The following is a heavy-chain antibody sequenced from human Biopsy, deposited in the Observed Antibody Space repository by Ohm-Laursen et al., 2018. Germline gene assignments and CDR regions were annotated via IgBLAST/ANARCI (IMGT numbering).Heavy chain of an antibody. D-gene: IGHD2-8*01. Sequence: SVKVSCKASSYTFTDYNIHWMRQAPGQGLEWLGYINCKTGATNYAQKFQGTVTMTRDTSISTAYLALGSLRSADTAIYHCARDPLNGHKHFDYWGQGSLVTVSS. CDR1: SYTFTDYN. V-gene: IGHV1-2*02. J-gene: IGHJ4*02. CDR3: ARDPLNGHKHFDY. CDR2: INCKTGAT.